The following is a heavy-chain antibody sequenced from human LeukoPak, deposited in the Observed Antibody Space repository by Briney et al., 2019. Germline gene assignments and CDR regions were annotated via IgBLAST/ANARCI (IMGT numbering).Heavy chain of an antibody. Sequence: GRSLRLSCAASGFTFSSYGMHWVRQAPGKGLEWVAVIRYDGSNKYYADSVKGRFTISRDNSKNTLYLQMNSLRAEDTAVYYCARDTGSSSLNTNWFDPWGQGTLVTVSS. CDR3: ARDTGSSSLNTNWFDP. D-gene: IGHD6-13*01. V-gene: IGHV3-33*01. J-gene: IGHJ5*02. CDR1: GFTFSSYG. CDR2: IRYDGSNK.